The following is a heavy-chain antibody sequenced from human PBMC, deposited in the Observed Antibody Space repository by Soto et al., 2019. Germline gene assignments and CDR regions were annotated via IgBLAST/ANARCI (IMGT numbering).Heavy chain of an antibody. V-gene: IGHV4-31*03. CDR1: GDSMTTVGYY. Sequence: QVQLQESGPGLVKPSQTLSLTCTVSGDSMTTVGYYWTWIRQHPGQGLEWIGFISYSGSTYYSTSLKGRVATSADTSKNQFSLKLNSVTAADTAVYYCTRGDYWGQGTLVTVSS. J-gene: IGHJ4*02. CDR2: ISYSGST. CDR3: TRGDY.